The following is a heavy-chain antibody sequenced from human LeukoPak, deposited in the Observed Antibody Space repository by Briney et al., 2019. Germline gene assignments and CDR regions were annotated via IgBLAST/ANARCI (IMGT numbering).Heavy chain of an antibody. Sequence: GGSLRLSCAASGFTFSHYTMNWIRQAPGKGLEWVSYISSSGSTIYYADSVKGRFTISRDNAKNSLYLQMNSLRAEDTALYYCAKGSSSSVYDYVDVWGKGTTVTVSS. CDR3: AKGSSSSVYDYVDV. J-gene: IGHJ6*03. CDR1: GFTFSHYT. V-gene: IGHV3-11*01. D-gene: IGHD6-13*01. CDR2: ISSSGSTI.